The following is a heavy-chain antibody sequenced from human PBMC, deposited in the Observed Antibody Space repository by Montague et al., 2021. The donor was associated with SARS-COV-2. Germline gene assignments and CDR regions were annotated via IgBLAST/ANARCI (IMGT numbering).Heavy chain of an antibody. V-gene: IGHV4-59*02. Sequence: SETLSLTCTVYGASVSSSDWGWIRQSPGKGLEWIGYFYSVGSTDYNPSLKSRVTISRDTSKNQFSLKVRSVTAADTAIYYCERETMTADAFDIWGQGTMVTVSS. D-gene: IGHD1-14*01. CDR2: FYSVGST. CDR1: GASVSSSD. CDR3: ERETMTADAFDI. J-gene: IGHJ3*02.